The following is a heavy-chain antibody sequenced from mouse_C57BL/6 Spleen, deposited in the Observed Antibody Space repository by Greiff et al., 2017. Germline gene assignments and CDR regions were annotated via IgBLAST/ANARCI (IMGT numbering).Heavy chain of an antibody. Sequence: VKLQESGAELVRPGASVTLSCKASGYTFTDYEMHWVKQTPVHGLEWIGAIDPETGGTAYNQKFKGKAILTADKPSSTAYMELRSLTSEDSAVYYCTRGLITTVVATDYWGQGTTLTVSS. CDR3: TRGLITTVVATDY. J-gene: IGHJ2*01. CDR2: IDPETGGT. V-gene: IGHV1-15*01. D-gene: IGHD1-1*01. CDR1: GYTFTDYE.